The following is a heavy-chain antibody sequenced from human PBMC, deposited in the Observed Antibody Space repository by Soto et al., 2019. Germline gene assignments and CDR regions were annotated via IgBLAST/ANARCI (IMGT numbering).Heavy chain of an antibody. V-gene: IGHV1-3*01. D-gene: IGHD3-3*01. Sequence: DSVKVSCKASGYTFTSYAMHWVRQAPGQRLEWMGWINAGNGNTKYSQKFQGRVTITRDTSASTAYMELSSLRSEDTAVYYCARVGDFWSCYDYYYYYGMYVWGQGTTVTAP. CDR2: INAGNGNT. CDR1: GYTFTSYA. CDR3: ARVGDFWSCYDYYYYYGMYV. J-gene: IGHJ6*02.